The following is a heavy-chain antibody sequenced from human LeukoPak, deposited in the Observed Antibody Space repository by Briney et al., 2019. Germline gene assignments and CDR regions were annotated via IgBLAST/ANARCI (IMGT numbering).Heavy chain of an antibody. J-gene: IGHJ4*02. CDR2: INPNSGGT. CDR3: ARRGYSYGTFDY. CDR1: GYTFTGYY. D-gene: IGHD5-18*01. V-gene: IGHV1-2*06. Sequence: ASVKVSCKASGYTFTGYYMHWVRQAPGQGLEWMGRINPNSGGTNYAQKFRGRVTMTRDTSISTAYMELSRLRSDDTAVYYCARRGYSYGTFDYWGQGTLVTVSS.